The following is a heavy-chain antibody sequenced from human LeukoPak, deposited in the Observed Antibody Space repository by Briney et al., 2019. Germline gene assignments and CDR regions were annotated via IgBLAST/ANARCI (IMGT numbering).Heavy chain of an antibody. D-gene: IGHD5-18*01. CDR3: AKANTAMSYFDY. V-gene: IGHV3-30*18. J-gene: IGHJ4*02. Sequence: PGRSLRLSCAASGFTFSSYGMHWVRQSPGTGLEWVAVISYAVSNKYYADSVKGRFTISRDNSKNTLYLQMDSLRAEDTAVYYCAKANTAMSYFDYWGQGTLVTVSS. CDR1: GFTFSSYG. CDR2: ISYAVSNK.